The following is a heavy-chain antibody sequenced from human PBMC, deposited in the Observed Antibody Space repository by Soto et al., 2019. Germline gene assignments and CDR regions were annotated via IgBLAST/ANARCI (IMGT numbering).Heavy chain of an antibody. CDR1: GGSISSYY. J-gene: IGHJ6*02. CDR2: IYYSGST. D-gene: IGHD3-10*01. V-gene: IGHV4-59*01. CDR3: ARDRVGFGEDAPMDV. Sequence: SETLSLTCTVSGGSISSYYWSWIRQPPGKGLEWIGYIYYSGSTNYNPSLKSRVTISVDTSKNQFSLKLSSVTAADTAVYYCARDRVGFGEDAPMDVWGQGTTVTVSS.